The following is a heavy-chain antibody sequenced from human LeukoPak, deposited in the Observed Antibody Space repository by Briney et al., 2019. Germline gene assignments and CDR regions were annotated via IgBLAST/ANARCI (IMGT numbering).Heavy chain of an antibody. Sequence: GGSLRLSCAASGFTFSTYSMSWVRQAPGKGLEWVSAISGSGGSTYYADSVKGRFTISRDNSKNTLYLQMNSLRAEDTAVYYCAKGNTMVRGPKGAFDIWGQGTMVTVSS. J-gene: IGHJ3*02. CDR3: AKGNTMVRGPKGAFDI. V-gene: IGHV3-23*01. D-gene: IGHD3-10*01. CDR2: ISGSGGST. CDR1: GFTFSTYS.